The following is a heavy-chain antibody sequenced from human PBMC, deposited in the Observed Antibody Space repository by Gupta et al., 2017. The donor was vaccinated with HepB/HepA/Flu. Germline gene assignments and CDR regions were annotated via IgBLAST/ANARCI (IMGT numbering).Heavy chain of an antibody. D-gene: IGHD3-22*01. CDR3: ARGSAYYRF. J-gene: IGHJ4*02. Sequence: EVQLVESGGGLVQPGGSPRLSCAASGFTFSSHWMTWVRPAPGKGLEWVAKLNQDGNEKYYVDSVKGRFTISRDNAKSSLYLQMNSLRAEDTAVYYCARGSAYYRFWGQGTLVTVSS. V-gene: IGHV3-7*01. CDR1: GFTFSSHW. CDR2: LNQDGNEK.